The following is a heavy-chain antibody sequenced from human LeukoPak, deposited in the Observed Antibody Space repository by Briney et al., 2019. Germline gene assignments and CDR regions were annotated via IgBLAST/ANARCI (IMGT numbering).Heavy chain of an antibody. CDR2: IYYGGST. V-gene: IGHV4-59*01. CDR1: GGSISSYY. D-gene: IGHD3-22*01. CDR3: ARGSSSGYYAFDY. Sequence: SETLSLTCTVSGGSISSYYWSWIRQPPGKGLEWIGYIYYGGSTNYTPSLKSRVTISVDTSKNQFSLKLSSVTAADTAVYYCARGSSSGYYAFDYWGQGTLVTVSS. J-gene: IGHJ4*02.